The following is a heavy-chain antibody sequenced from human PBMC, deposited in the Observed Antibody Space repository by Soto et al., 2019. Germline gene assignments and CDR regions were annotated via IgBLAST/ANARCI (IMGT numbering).Heavy chain of an antibody. CDR1: GGTFSSYA. V-gene: IGHV1-69*13. D-gene: IGHD1-26*01. CDR2: IIPIFGTA. J-gene: IGHJ4*02. CDR3: AREDSGSYHGPFDY. Sequence: VASVKVSCKASGGTFSSYAISWVRQAPGQGLEWMGGIIPIFGTANYAQKFQGRVTITADESTSTAYMELSSLRSEDTAVYYCAREDSGSYHGPFDYWGQGTLVTVSS.